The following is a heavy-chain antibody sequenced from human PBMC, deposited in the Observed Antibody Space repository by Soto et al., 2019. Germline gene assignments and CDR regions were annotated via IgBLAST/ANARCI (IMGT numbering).Heavy chain of an antibody. V-gene: IGHV1-18*01. CDR1: GYTFTSYG. CDR2: ISAYNGNT. CDR3: GEYRGGSGSYSLY. D-gene: IGHD3-10*01. J-gene: IGHJ4*02. Sequence: QVQLVQSGAEVKKPGASVKVSCKASGYTFTSYGISWVRQAPGQGLEWMGWISAYNGNTNYAQKLQGQVTMTTDTSPSTAYTETRGLRSDDRAVYYCGEYRGGSGSYSLYWGQGTLVTVSS.